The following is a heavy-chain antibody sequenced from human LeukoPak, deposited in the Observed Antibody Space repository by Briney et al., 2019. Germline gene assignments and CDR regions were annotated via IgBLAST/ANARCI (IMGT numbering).Heavy chain of an antibody. CDR2: IRNNSSYI. D-gene: IGHD6-13*01. J-gene: IGHJ4*02. Sequence: GVTLRLSRAASGYTLSSYSMNCVRHAPGKGLEWGTSIRNNSSYIYYADSVKGRFTISRDNAKNLLYLQMNSLRAEDTAVYYCARDFVAAAGTEGFDYWGQGTLVTVSS. CDR3: ARDFVAAAGTEGFDY. V-gene: IGHV3-21*01. CDR1: GYTLSSYS.